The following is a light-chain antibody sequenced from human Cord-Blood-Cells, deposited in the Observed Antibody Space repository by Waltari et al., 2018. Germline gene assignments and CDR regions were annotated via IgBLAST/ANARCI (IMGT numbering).Light chain of an antibody. CDR3: SSYTSSSTF. V-gene: IGLV2-18*02. Sequence: QSALTQPPSVSGSPGQSVTIPCTGTSSDVGSYNRVSWYQQPPGTAPKLMIYEVSNRPSGVPDRFSGSKSGNTASLTISGLQAEDEADYYCSSYTSSSTFFGTGTKVTVL. CDR1: SSDVGSYNR. J-gene: IGLJ1*01. CDR2: EVS.